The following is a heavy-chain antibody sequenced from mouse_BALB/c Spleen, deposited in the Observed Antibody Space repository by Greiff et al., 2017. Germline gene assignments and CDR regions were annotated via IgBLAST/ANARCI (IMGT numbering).Heavy chain of an antibody. V-gene: IGHV1-5*01. CDR1: GYTFTSYW. CDR3: TPIYYDYNYAMDY. J-gene: IGHJ4*01. Sequence: SGTVLARPGASVKMSCKASGYTFTSYWMHWVKQRPGQGLEWIGAIYPGNSDTSYNQKFKGKAKLTAVTSTSTAYMELSSLTNEDSAVYYCTPIYYDYNYAMDYWGQGTSVTVSS. CDR2: IYPGNSDT. D-gene: IGHD2-4*01.